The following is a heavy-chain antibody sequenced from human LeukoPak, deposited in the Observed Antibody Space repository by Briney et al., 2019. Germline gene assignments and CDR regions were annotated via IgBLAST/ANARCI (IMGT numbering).Heavy chain of an antibody. D-gene: IGHD6-19*01. J-gene: IGHJ5*02. CDR3: ARDPGSFLSSSGWLNWFAP. V-gene: IGHV1-18*01. CDR1: GYTFTSYA. Sequence: GASVKVSCKASGYTFTSYAMNWVRQAPGQGLEWMGWISTYNGNTNYAQKLQGRVTLTTDTSTTTTYMELRSLRSDDTAVYYCARDPGSFLSSSGWLNWFAPWGQGTLIIVSS. CDR2: ISTYNGNT.